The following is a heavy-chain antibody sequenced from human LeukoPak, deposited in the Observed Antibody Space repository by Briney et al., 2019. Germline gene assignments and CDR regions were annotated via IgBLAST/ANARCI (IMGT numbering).Heavy chain of an antibody. Sequence: GGSLRLSCAASGFTFSSYGMHWVRQAPGKGLEWVAVIWYDGSNKYYADSVKGRFTISRDNSKNTLYLQMNSLRAEDTAVYYCAKDSADTIFGVVTASYYYYYMDVWGKGTTVTVSS. J-gene: IGHJ6*03. V-gene: IGHV3-30*02. CDR2: IWYDGSNK. D-gene: IGHD3-3*01. CDR1: GFTFSSYG. CDR3: AKDSADTIFGVVTASYYYYYMDV.